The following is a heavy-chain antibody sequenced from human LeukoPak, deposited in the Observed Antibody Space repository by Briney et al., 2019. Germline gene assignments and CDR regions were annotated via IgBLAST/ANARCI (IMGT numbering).Heavy chain of an antibody. CDR2: IYYSGST. CDR3: ARGYGDPSYDY. D-gene: IGHD4-17*01. J-gene: IGHJ4*02. V-gene: IGHV4-59*11. Sequence: ASETLSLTCTVSGGSISSHYWSWIRQPPGKGLEWIGDIYYSGSTNYNPSLKSRVTISVDTSKNQFSLKLSSVTAADTAVYYCARGYGDPSYDYWGQGTLVTASS. CDR1: GGSISSHY.